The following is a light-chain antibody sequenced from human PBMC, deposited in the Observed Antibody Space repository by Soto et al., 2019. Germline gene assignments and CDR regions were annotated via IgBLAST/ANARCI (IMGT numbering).Light chain of an antibody. CDR2: GAS. J-gene: IGKJ1*01. V-gene: IGKV1D-12*01. CDR1: QDISHY. Sequence: DIQVTQSPASVSASVGDRVPITCRASQDISHYLALYQQKPGKAPKLLIYGASSLQSGVPSRFSGSGSGTDFTLTISSLQPEDFATFYCHQAYTFPRTFGQGTKVDI. CDR3: HQAYTFPRT.